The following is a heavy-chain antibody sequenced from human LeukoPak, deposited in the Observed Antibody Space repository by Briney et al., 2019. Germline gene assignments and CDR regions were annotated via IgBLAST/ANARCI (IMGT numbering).Heavy chain of an antibody. CDR2: INHSGST. CDR3: ARGSSGWSYYFDY. J-gene: IGHJ4*02. D-gene: IGHD6-19*01. V-gene: IGHV4-34*01. CDR1: GGSFSGYY. Sequence: PSETLSLTCAVYGGSFSGYYWSWIRQPPGKGLEWIGEINHSGSTNYNPSLKSRVTISVDTSKNQFSLKLSSVTAADAAVYCCARGSSGWSYYFDYWGQGTLVTVSS.